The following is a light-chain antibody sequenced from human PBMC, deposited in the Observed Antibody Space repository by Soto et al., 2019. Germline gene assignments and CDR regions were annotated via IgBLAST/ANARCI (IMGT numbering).Light chain of an antibody. CDR2: DTS. Sequence: EIVLTQSPATLSLSPGDRAAISCRASQSVSRYLAWYQQRPGQAPRLLMYDTSKRATGIPARFSGTGSGTDFTLTISSLEPEDFAVYYCQQRTHSLTFGTGTKVDV. J-gene: IGKJ3*01. V-gene: IGKV3-11*01. CDR1: QSVSRY. CDR3: QQRTHSLT.